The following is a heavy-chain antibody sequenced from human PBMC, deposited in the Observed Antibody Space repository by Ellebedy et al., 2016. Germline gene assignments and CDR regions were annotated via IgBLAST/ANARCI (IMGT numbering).Heavy chain of an antibody. V-gene: IGHV3-43*01. CDR3: AKELGTIYFDS. D-gene: IGHD3-10*01. Sequence: GESLKISXAISGFSFDDYTVHWVRQGPGKGLEWVCLIRGDRTHYADSVKGRFIISRDNSKNSLSLQMNSLRSEDSAIYYCAKELGTIYFDSWGQGTPVTVSS. CDR1: GFSFDDYT. CDR2: IRGDRT. J-gene: IGHJ4*02.